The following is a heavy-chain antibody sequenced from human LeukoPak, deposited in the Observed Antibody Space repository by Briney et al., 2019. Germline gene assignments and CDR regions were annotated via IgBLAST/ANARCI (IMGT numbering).Heavy chain of an antibody. D-gene: IGHD1-26*01. CDR1: GVSISR. Sequence: SETLSHPRSLSGVSISRNWIRQPPAKALEWTGYNYYSGSTNYNPSLKSRVTRSVDTSKNQFSLKLSSVTAADTAVYYCARGPYSGSYYSLNAFDIWDQGTMVTVSS. J-gene: IGHJ3*02. CDR2: NYYSGST. CDR3: ARGPYSGSYYSLNAFDI. V-gene: IGHV4-59*01.